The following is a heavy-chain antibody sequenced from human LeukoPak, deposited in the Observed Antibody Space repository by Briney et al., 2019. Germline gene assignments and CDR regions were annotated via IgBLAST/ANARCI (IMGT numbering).Heavy chain of an antibody. V-gene: IGHV4-61*02. J-gene: IGHJ6*03. Sequence: KSSQTLSLTCTVSGGSISSGSYYWSWIRQPAGKGLEWIGRISTSGSTNYNPALKSRVTISVDTSKNQISLKLSSVTAADTAVYYCARDDPYYYYYMDVWGKGTTVTVSS. CDR1: GGSISSGSYY. CDR2: ISTSGST. CDR3: ARDDPYYYYYMDV.